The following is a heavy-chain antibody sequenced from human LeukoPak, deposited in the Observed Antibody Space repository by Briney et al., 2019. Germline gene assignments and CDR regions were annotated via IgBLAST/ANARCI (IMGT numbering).Heavy chain of an antibody. CDR1: GGSFSGYY. CDR3: ARVRRTRSPTCYYYYGMDV. V-gene: IGHV4-34*01. CDR2: INHSGST. J-gene: IGHJ6*02. D-gene: IGHD2/OR15-2a*01. Sequence: SETLSLTCAVYGGSFSGYYWSWIRQPPGKGLEWIGEINHSGSTNYNPSLKSRVTISVDTSKNQFSLKLSPVTAADTAVYYCARVRRTRSPTCYYYYGMDVWGQGTTVTVSS.